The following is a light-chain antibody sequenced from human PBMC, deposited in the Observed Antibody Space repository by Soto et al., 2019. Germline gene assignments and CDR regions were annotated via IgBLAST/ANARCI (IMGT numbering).Light chain of an antibody. CDR2: GAS. V-gene: IGKV3D-7*01. CDR1: QSISNSY. J-gene: IGKJ5*01. CDR3: QHDYNLPIT. Sequence: EVVLTQSPATLSLSPGEGATLSCRVSQSISNSYLSWYQQIPGQAPRLLIYGASTRATGIPARFSGSGRGSGPYFTLTISSLQPEDFAVYYWQHDYNLPITFGQGTRLEIK.